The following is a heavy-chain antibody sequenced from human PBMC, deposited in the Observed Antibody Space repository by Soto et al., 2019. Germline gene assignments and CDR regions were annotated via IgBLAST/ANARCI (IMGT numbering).Heavy chain of an antibody. Sequence: SETLSLSCNVSGGSIDRSNYYWDWLRQPPGKGLEWIGTTYYNGNAYYNPSLKSRVSMSVDTSKNQFSLKLVSVTAADTAVYYCARHFVAVVIKGWGYWGQGTLVTVSS. J-gene: IGHJ4*02. CDR1: GGSIDRSNYY. D-gene: IGHD3-10*01. CDR2: TYYNGNA. V-gene: IGHV4-39*01. CDR3: ARHFVAVVIKGWGY.